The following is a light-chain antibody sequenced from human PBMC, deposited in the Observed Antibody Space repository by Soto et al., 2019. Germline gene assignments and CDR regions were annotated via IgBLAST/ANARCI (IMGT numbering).Light chain of an antibody. J-gene: IGLJ3*02. CDR1: SSDVGRYNY. Sequence: QSALTQPASVSGSPGQSITISCTGTSSDVGRYNYVSWYQQHPSKAPKLMIYEVSNRPSGVSNRFSASKSGNTASLTISGLQAEDEADYYCTSYTSSTTWVFGGGTQLTVL. CDR2: EVS. V-gene: IGLV2-14*01. CDR3: TSYTSSTTWV.